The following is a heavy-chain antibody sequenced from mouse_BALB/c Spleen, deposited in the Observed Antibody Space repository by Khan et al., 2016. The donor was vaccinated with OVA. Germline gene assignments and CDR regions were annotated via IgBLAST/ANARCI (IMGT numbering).Heavy chain of an antibody. J-gene: IGHJ3*01. CDR2: ISDGGSYT. V-gene: IGHV5-4*02. Sequence: EVELVESGGGLVKPGGSLTPSCAASGFTFSAYYMYWVRLTLAKRLEWVATISDGGSYTYFPDSVEGRFTISRDNAKNNLYLQLISLKSEDTAMYYGTRGGYGAFGYWGQGTLVTVSA. D-gene: IGHD2-14*01. CDR3: TRGGYGAFGY. CDR1: GFTFSAYY.